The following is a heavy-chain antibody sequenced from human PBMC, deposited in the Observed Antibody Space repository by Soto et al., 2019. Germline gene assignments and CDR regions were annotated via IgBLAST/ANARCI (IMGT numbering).Heavy chain of an antibody. J-gene: IGHJ5*02. CDR1: GYTFTSYG. D-gene: IGHD6-19*01. V-gene: IGHV1-18*04. CDR3: ARYLHSSGWYNPSDP. Sequence: ASVKVSCKASGYTFTSYGISWVRQAPGQGLEWMGWISAYNGNTNYAQKLQGRVTMTTDTSTSTAYMELRSLRSDDTAVYYCARYLHSSGWYNPSDPWGQGTLVTVSS. CDR2: ISAYNGNT.